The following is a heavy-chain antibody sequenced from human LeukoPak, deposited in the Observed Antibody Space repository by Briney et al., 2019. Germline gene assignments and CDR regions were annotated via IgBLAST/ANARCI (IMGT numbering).Heavy chain of an antibody. D-gene: IGHD3-16*01. CDR3: ARRYQMVTSGGVDNWFDP. CDR2: IYYSGYA. CDR1: GDSISSSSSY. J-gene: IGHJ5*02. V-gene: IGHV4-39*01. Sequence: SETLSLTCNVSGDSISSSSSYWGWIRQPPGKGLEWIGSIYYSGYAYYNPSLKSRVTISIDTSKNQFSLKLRSVTAADTAIYYCARRYQMVTSGGVDNWFDPWGQGTLVTVSS.